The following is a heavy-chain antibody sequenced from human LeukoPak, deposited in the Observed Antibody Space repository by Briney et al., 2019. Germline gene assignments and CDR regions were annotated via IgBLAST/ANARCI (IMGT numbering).Heavy chain of an antibody. V-gene: IGHV3-23*01. CDR2: ITGGGDTT. Sequence: PGGSLRLSCAASGFTFSGYAMTWVRQAPGKGLEWVSAITGGGDTTYYADSVKGRFTISRDNSKNTLYPQMNNLRAEDTAIYYCAKAANYDILTGYYLDYWGQGTLVTVSS. J-gene: IGHJ4*02. CDR1: GFTFSGYA. D-gene: IGHD3-9*01. CDR3: AKAANYDILTGYYLDY.